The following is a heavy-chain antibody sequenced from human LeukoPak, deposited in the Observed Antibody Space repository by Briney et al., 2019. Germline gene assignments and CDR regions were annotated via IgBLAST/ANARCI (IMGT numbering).Heavy chain of an antibody. V-gene: IGHV3-66*01. CDR2: IYSAGGT. J-gene: IGHJ4*02. CDR3: ARDSSGPLY. CDR1: GFTFSKNY. D-gene: IGHD6-19*01. Sequence: GGSLKLSCAASGFTFSKNYMSWVRQAPGKGLEWGSVIYSAGGTYYAGSVKGRFTISRDNSKNTLYLQMNSLRAEDTAVYYCARDSSGPLYWGQGTMVTVSS.